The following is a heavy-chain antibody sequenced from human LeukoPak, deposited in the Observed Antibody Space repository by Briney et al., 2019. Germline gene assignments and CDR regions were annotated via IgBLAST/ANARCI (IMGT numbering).Heavy chain of an antibody. CDR3: ASAHGGSGYDRPFDY. CDR1: GFTFSRHD. J-gene: IGHJ4*02. D-gene: IGHD5-12*01. V-gene: IGHV3-48*03. Sequence: GGSLRLSCAASGFTFSRHDVHWVRQAPGKGLEWVSYIDSSASTTYYAGSVQGRFTISRDNAKNSLYLQMRSLRVEDTAFYYCASAHGGSGYDRPFDYWGQGTLVTVSS. CDR2: IDSSASTT.